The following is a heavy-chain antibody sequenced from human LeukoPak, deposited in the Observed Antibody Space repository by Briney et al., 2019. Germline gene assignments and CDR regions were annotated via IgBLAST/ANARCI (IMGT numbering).Heavy chain of an antibody. Sequence: SETLSLTCTVSGDSISSSSYYWGWIRQPPGKGLEWIGSIYYGGSTYFNPSLKSQVTISIDTSKNQFSLKLSSVTAADTAVYYCARRTGARHDYWGQGTLVTVSS. J-gene: IGHJ4*02. D-gene: IGHD7-27*01. CDR2: IYYGGST. V-gene: IGHV4-39*01. CDR3: ARRTGARHDY. CDR1: GDSISSSSYY.